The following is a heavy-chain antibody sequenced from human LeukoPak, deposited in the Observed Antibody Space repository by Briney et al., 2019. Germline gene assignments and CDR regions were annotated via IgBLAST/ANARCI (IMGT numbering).Heavy chain of an antibody. D-gene: IGHD6-19*01. Sequence: GGSLRLSCAASGFTFSSYAMSWVRQAPGKGLERVSAISGSGGSTYYADSVKGRFTISRDNSKNTLYLQMNSLRAEDTAVYYCAKGVDSGWYAVLRAFDIWGQGTMVTVSS. J-gene: IGHJ3*02. CDR1: GFTFSSYA. CDR3: AKGVDSGWYAVLRAFDI. V-gene: IGHV3-23*01. CDR2: ISGSGGST.